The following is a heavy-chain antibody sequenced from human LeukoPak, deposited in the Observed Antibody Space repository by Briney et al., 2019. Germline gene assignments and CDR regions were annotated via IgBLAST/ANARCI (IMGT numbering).Heavy chain of an antibody. CDR1: GGSFSGYY. J-gene: IGHJ4*02. Sequence: SETLSLTCAVYGGSFSGYYWGWIRQPPGKGLEWIGYIYYSGSTNYNPSLKSRVTISVDTSKNQFSLKLSSVTAADTAVYYCARGDAGYSSGWYLDYWGQGTLVTVSS. CDR2: IYYSGST. V-gene: IGHV4-59*01. D-gene: IGHD6-19*01. CDR3: ARGDAGYSSGWYLDY.